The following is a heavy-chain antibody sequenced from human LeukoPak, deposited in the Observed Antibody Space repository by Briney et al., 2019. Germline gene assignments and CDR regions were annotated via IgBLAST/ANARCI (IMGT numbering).Heavy chain of an antibody. J-gene: IGHJ4*02. D-gene: IGHD4/OR15-4a*01. CDR2: ISGSGDST. CDR1: GFTFSNYA. Sequence: GGSLRLSCAASGFTFSNYAMRWVRQAPGKGLEWVSGISGSGDSTYYADSVKGRFTISRDNSKNTLYLQMNSLRAEDTAVYYCARRAGAYSHPYDYWGQGTLVTVSS. V-gene: IGHV3-23*01. CDR3: ARRAGAYSHPYDY.